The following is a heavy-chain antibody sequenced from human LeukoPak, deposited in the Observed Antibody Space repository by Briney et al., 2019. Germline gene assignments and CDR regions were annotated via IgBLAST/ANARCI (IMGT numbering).Heavy chain of an antibody. V-gene: IGHV3-7*01. CDR1: GFTFRSYW. Sequence: GGSLRLSCAASGFTFRSYWISWVRQAPGKGLEWVANINREGNEKYYVDSVKGRFTISRDNAKNSLYLQMNSLRAEDTAVYYCTSDFDRTAGHWGQGTLVIVSS. CDR2: INREGNEK. CDR3: TSDFDRTAGH. D-gene: IGHD3-9*01. J-gene: IGHJ4*02.